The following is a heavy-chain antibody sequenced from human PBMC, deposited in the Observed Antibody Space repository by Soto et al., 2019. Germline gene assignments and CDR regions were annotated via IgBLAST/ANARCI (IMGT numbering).Heavy chain of an antibody. CDR3: AVTYYYDISGYYPVDY. D-gene: IGHD3-22*01. J-gene: IGHJ4*02. CDR1: GYTFTSYG. Sequence: QVQLVQSGAEVKKPGASVKVSCKASGYTFTSYGISWVRQAPGQGLEWVGWISADNGNTNYAQKLQGRGTMTTDTATSIAYMELRSLRSDDTAVYYCAVTYYYDISGYYPVDYWGQGTLVTVSS. CDR2: ISADNGNT. V-gene: IGHV1-18*01.